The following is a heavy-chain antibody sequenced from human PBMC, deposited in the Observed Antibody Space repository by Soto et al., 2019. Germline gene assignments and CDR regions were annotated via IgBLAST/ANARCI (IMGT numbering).Heavy chain of an antibody. V-gene: IGHV1-69*13. CDR2: IIPIFGTA. Sequence: ASVKVSCKASGGTFSSYAISWVRQAPGQGLEWMGGIIPIFGTANYAQKFQGRVTITADESTSTAYMELSSLRSEDTAVYYCASLNSSGYSYGYYYYYYYMDVWGKGTTVTVSS. D-gene: IGHD5-18*01. CDR1: GGTFSSYA. J-gene: IGHJ6*03. CDR3: ASLNSSGYSYGYYYYYYYMDV.